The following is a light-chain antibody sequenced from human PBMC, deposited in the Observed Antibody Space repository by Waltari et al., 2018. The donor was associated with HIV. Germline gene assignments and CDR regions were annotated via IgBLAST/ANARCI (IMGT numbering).Light chain of an antibody. Sequence: HLVLTQSPSASASLGASVKLTCTLSSGHTSSAIAWHQQQPKKGPRYLMKLNSDGSHTTGDGIPDRFAGYSSGAERYLTISSLQSDDEADYYCQTWGTGIQVFGGGTKLTVL. CDR1: SGHTSSA. CDR3: QTWGTGIQV. V-gene: IGLV4-69*01. CDR2: LNSDGSH. J-gene: IGLJ3*02.